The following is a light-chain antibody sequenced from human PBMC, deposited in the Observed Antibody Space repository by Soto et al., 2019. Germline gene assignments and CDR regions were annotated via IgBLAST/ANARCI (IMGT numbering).Light chain of an antibody. CDR2: AAS. V-gene: IGKV1-9*01. J-gene: IGKJ2*01. CDR1: QGISSY. Sequence: IQLTQSPSSLSASVGDRVTITCRASQGISSYFAWYQQKPGKAPKVLIYAASTLQNGVPPRFSGSGSGTDFTLTISSLQPEDFATYYCQQLNAYPYTFVHGTQVESK. CDR3: QQLNAYPYT.